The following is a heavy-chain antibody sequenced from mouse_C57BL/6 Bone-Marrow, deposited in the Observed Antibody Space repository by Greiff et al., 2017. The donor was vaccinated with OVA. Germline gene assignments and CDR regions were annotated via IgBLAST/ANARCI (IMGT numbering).Heavy chain of an antibody. CDR2: IDPENGDT. J-gene: IGHJ4*01. CDR3: TTRGLGRFYAMDY. Sequence: VQLQQSGAELVRPGASVKLSCTASGFNIKDDYMHWVKQRPEQGLEWIGWIDPENGDTEYASKFQGKATITADTSSNTAYMQLRRLTSEDTAVYYCTTRGLGRFYAMDYWGQGTSVTVSS. V-gene: IGHV14-4*01. CDR1: GFNIKDDY. D-gene: IGHD3-3*01.